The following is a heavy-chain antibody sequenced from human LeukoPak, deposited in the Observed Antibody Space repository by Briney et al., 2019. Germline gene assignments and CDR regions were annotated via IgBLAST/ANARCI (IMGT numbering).Heavy chain of an antibody. CDR2: VWYDDAVK. Sequence: PGGSLRLSCAASGFTFSNYGMHWVRQAPGKGLEWLAVVWYDDAVKNYTDSVKGRFTISRDNSKNTLFLQMNNLSAEDTAVYYCARGQIPSGELLRFDCWGQGTLVTVSS. CDR1: GFTFSNYG. V-gene: IGHV3-33*01. D-gene: IGHD1-26*01. J-gene: IGHJ4*02. CDR3: ARGQIPSGELLRFDC.